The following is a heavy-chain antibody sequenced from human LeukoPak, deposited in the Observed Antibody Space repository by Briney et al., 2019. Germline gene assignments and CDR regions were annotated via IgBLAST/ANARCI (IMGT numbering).Heavy chain of an antibody. Sequence: PSQTLSLTCAVSGGSISSGGYSWSWIRQPPGKGLEWIGYIYHSGSTYYNPSLKSRVTISVDRSKNQFSLKLSSVTAADTAVYYCARGGPSLGVDYWGQGTLVTVSS. CDR2: IYHSGST. CDR3: ARGGPSLGVDY. V-gene: IGHV4-30-2*01. CDR1: GGSISSGGYS. J-gene: IGHJ4*02.